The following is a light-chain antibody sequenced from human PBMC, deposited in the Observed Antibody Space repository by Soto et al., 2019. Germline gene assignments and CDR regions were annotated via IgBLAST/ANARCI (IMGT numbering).Light chain of an antibody. CDR3: QQYNHWPLYA. Sequence: EVVMTQSPATLSVSPGERATLSCRASQSVSRNLAWYQQRPGRAPRLLIYDASTRATNIPTRFSGSGSGTRFTLTISSLQPEDFAAYYCQQYNHWPLYAFGQGT. CDR1: QSVSRN. J-gene: IGKJ2*01. CDR2: DAS. V-gene: IGKV3-15*01.